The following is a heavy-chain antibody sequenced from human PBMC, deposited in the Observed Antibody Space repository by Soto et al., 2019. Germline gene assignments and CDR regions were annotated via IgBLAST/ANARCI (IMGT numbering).Heavy chain of an antibody. D-gene: IGHD5-18*01. V-gene: IGHV2-5*01. Sequence: SGPTLVKPTQTLTLTCTFSGFSLSTSGVGVGWIRQPPGKALEWLALIYWNDDKRYSPSLKSRLTITKDTSKNQVVLTMTNMDPVDTATYYCAHAPYTAMVPDAFDIWGQGTMVTVSS. CDR2: IYWNDDK. CDR1: GFSLSTSGVG. J-gene: IGHJ3*02. CDR3: AHAPYTAMVPDAFDI.